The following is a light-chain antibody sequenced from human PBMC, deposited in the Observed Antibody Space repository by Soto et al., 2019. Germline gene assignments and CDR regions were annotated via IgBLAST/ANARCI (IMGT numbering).Light chain of an antibody. CDR3: SSYTSSSTLV. V-gene: IGLV2-14*01. Sequence: QSALNQPASVSGSPGQSITISCTGTSSDVGVYNYVSWYQQHPGKAPKLMIYEVSNRPSGVSNRFSGSKSGNTASLTISGLQAEDEADYYCSSYTSSSTLVFGGGTKLTVL. CDR1: SSDVGVYNY. J-gene: IGLJ3*02. CDR2: EVS.